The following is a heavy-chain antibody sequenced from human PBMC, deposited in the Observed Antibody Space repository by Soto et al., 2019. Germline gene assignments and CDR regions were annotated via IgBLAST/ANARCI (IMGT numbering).Heavy chain of an antibody. CDR3: ARGLGTAMGI. J-gene: IGHJ3*02. V-gene: IGHV4-30-4*01. CDR1: GGSISSGDYY. D-gene: IGHD5-18*01. CDR2: IYYSGST. Sequence: SETMSLTCTVSGGSISSGDYYWSWIRQPPGRGLEWIGYIYYSGSTYYNPSLKSRVTISVDTSKNQFSLKLSSVTAADTAVYYCARGLGTAMGIWGQGTMVTVSS.